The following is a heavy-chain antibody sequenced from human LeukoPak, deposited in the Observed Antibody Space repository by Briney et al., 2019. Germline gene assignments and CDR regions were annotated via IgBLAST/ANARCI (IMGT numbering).Heavy chain of an antibody. J-gene: IGHJ4*02. CDR3: ARDGYSGNDGL. CDR1: GGSINNYY. CDR2: IYHSGST. D-gene: IGHD5-12*01. Sequence: PSETPSLTCTVSGGSINNYYWSWIRQPPGKGLEWIGYIYHSGSTNYNPSLKSRVTISVDTSKNQFSLKLSSVTAADTAVYYCARDGYSGNDGLWGQGTLVTVSS. V-gene: IGHV4-59*01.